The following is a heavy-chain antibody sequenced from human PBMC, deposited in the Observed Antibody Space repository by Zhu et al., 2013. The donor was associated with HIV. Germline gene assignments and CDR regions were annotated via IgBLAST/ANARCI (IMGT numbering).Heavy chain of an antibody. Sequence: QVQLVQSGAEVKKPGASVKVSCKASGYTFTSYDINWVRQATGQGLEWMGWMNPNSGNTGYAQKFQGRVTMTTDTATSTAYMELRSLRSDDTAVYYCARDQGYYYDSSGYYHGYWGQGSLVTVSS. V-gene: IGHV1-8*01. CDR1: GYTFTSYD. CDR3: ARDQGYYYDSSGYYHGY. J-gene: IGHJ4*02. CDR2: MNPNSGNT. D-gene: IGHD3-22*01.